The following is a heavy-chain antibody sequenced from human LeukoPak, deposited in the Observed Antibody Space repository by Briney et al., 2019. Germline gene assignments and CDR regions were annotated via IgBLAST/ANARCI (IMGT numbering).Heavy chain of an antibody. D-gene: IGHD3-22*01. V-gene: IGHV3-74*01. J-gene: IGHJ1*01. CDR3: ARAPSEIGGYYPEYFRH. Sequence: GGSLRLSCAAFGFTFRSYGMHWVRQAPGKGLVWVSRIKSDGSTNYADSVKGRFTISRDNAKNTVSLQMNSLRPEDTGVYYCARAPSEIGGYYPEYFRHWGQGTLVTVSS. CDR2: IKSDGST. CDR1: GFTFRSYG.